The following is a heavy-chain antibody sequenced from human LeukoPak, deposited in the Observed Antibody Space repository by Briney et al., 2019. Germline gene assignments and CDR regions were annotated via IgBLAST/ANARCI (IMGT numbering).Heavy chain of an antibody. CDR2: INSDESTT. CDR1: GFTFSDYW. D-gene: IGHD6-13*01. V-gene: IGHV3-74*01. J-gene: IGHJ3*01. Sequence: GGSLRLSCAASGFTFSDYWMHWVRQAPGKGLVWVSRINSDESTTTYADSVKGRFTISRDNAKNTLYLQMTSLRAEDTAAYYCARGYSSTWMNAFHVWGQGTMVTVSS. CDR3: ARGYSSTWMNAFHV.